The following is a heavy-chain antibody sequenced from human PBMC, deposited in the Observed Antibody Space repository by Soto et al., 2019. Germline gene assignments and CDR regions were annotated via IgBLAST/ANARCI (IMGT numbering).Heavy chain of an antibody. Sequence: SETLSLTCTVSGDSISSGGSYWNWIRQRPGKGLEWMGYIFYSGSFYYTPSLRGRVMMSADTSKNQFYLRLSSVTAADTAVYYCARGPVSPRRSRQRYWFDPWGQGTLVTVSS. D-gene: IGHD2-2*01. CDR1: GDSISSGGSY. CDR2: IFYSGSF. V-gene: IGHV4-31*02. J-gene: IGHJ5*02. CDR3: ARGPVSPRRSRQRYWFDP.